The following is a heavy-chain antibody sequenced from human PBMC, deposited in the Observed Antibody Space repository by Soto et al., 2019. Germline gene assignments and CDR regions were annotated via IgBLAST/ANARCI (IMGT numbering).Heavy chain of an antibody. J-gene: IGHJ4*02. Sequence: GGSLRLSCAASGFTFNKAWMNWVRQAPGKGLEWVGRIKSKADGEITYYAAPVRGRFTISRDDSKNTLYLQMDSLKTEDTAVYYCTSLTGSFDYWSQGTLVTVSS. D-gene: IGHD1-20*01. CDR3: TSLTGSFDY. V-gene: IGHV3-15*07. CDR1: GFTFNKAW. CDR2: IKSKADGEIT.